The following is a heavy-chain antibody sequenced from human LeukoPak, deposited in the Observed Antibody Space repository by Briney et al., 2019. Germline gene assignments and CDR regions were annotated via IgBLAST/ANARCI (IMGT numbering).Heavy chain of an antibody. CDR1: GFTFSTYS. Sequence: PGGSLRLSCAASGFTFSTYSMNWVRQAPGKGLEWISYISYSSSTIYYADPVKGRFTISRDNAKNSLYLQMNSLRAEDTAIYYCAKEGGSYHFDYWGQGTLVTVSS. V-gene: IGHV3-48*01. J-gene: IGHJ4*02. D-gene: IGHD1-26*01. CDR2: ISYSSSTI. CDR3: AKEGGSYHFDY.